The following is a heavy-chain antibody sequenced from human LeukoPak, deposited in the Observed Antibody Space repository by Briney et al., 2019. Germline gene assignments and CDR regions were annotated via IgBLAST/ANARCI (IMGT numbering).Heavy chain of an antibody. CDR2: IKVSGGRT. J-gene: IGHJ4*02. V-gene: IGHV1-46*01. Sequence: GASVKVSCKASGYTFSGFYVHWVRQAPGQGLEWMGIIKVSGGRTEYAQKFQGRVTVTRDMSTSTVYMELNNLRSEDTAVYYCAREPPESCCFDNWGQGTLVTVSS. D-gene: IGHD4/OR15-4a*01. CDR3: AREPPESCCFDN. CDR1: GYTFSGFY.